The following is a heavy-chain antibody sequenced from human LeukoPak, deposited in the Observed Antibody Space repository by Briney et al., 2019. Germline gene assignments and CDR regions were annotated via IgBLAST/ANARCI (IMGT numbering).Heavy chain of an antibody. D-gene: IGHD4-17*01. CDR1: GFTFSSYA. V-gene: IGHV3-23*01. CDR2: ISGSGGST. CDR3: AKGDYGDYVGSLIFPFDY. J-gene: IGHJ4*02. Sequence: PGGSLRLSCAASGFTFSSYAMSWVRQAPGKGLEWVSAISGSGGSTYYADSVKGRFTISRDNSKSTLYLQMNSLRAEDTVVYYCAKGDYGDYVGSLIFPFDYWGQGTLVTVSS.